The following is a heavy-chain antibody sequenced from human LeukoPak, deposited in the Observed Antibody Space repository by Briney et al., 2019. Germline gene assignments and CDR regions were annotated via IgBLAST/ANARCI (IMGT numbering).Heavy chain of an antibody. D-gene: IGHD6-13*01. CDR3: ARLDVRQQLGYYYYMDV. CDR2: IKQDGSEK. Sequence: GGSLRLSCAASGFTFSSYWMSWVRQAPGKGLEWVANIKQDGSEKYYVDSVKGRFTISRDNAKNSLYLQMNSLRAEDTAVYYCARLDVRQQLGYYYYMDVWGKGTTVTISS. CDR1: GFTFSSYW. J-gene: IGHJ6*03. V-gene: IGHV3-7*01.